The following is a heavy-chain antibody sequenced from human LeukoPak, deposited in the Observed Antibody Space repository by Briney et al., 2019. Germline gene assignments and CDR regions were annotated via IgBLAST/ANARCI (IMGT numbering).Heavy chain of an antibody. J-gene: IGHJ4*02. CDR1: GDSVSSNSAA. D-gene: IGHD5-18*01. Sequence: SHTLSLTCAISGDSVSSNSAAWNWIRQSPSRGLERLGRTYYRSKWHNDYAESVKSRITINPDTSKNQFSLQLNSVTPEDTAVYFCARDLAGYGGYSYGMVDYWGQGTLVTVSS. CDR2: TYYRSKWHN. CDR3: ARDLAGYGGYSYGMVDY. V-gene: IGHV6-1*01.